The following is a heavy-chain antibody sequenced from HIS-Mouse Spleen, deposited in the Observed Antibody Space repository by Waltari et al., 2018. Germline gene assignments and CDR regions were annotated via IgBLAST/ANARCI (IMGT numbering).Heavy chain of an antibody. CDR3: ARDDGRGWDY. J-gene: IGHJ4*02. D-gene: IGHD2-15*01. CDR2: IYHSGST. V-gene: IGHV4-38-2*02. Sequence: QVQLQESGPGLVTPSETLSLTCTVSGYSISSGYHWGWIRQPPGKGLEWIGSIYHSGSTYYNPSLKSRVTISVDTSKNQFSLKLSSVTAADTAVYYCARDDGRGWDYWGQGTLVTVSS. CDR1: GYSISSGYH.